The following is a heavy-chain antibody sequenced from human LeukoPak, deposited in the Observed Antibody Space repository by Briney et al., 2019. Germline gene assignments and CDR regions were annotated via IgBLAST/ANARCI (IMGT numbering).Heavy chain of an antibody. J-gene: IGHJ4*02. Sequence: GGPLRLSCAASGFAFSTNGMHWVRQAPGKGLEWISYISDRSTTIYYADSVRGRFTISRDNAKNSLFLQMNNLRADDTAVYYCARRGPDSYFDYWGQGNLVTVSS. CDR2: ISDRSTTI. V-gene: IGHV3-48*01. CDR3: ARRGPDSYFDY. CDR1: GFAFSTNG. D-gene: IGHD1-14*01.